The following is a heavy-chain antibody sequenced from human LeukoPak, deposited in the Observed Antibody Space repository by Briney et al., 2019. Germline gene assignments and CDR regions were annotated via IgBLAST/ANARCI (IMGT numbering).Heavy chain of an antibody. CDR2: INHSGST. CDR3: ARHRRPRTARGPFDY. J-gene: IGHJ4*02. V-gene: IGHV4-34*01. Sequence: SETLSLTCAVYGGSFSGYYWSWIRQPPGKGLEWIGEINHSGSTNYNPSLKSRVTISVDTSKNQFSLKLSSVTAADTAVYYCARHRRPRTARGPFDYWGQGTLVTVSS. D-gene: IGHD5-18*01. CDR1: GGSFSGYY.